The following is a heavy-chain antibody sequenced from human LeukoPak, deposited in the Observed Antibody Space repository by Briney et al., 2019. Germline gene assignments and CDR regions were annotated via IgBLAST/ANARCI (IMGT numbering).Heavy chain of an antibody. V-gene: IGHV3-48*03. J-gene: IGHJ4*02. Sequence: GGSLRLSCAASGFTFSSFEMKWVRQAPGKGLEWVSYISSGGSTIYYADSVKGRFTIFRDNAKNSLYLQMSSLRAEDMAVYYCAREPQDYWGQGTLVTVSS. CDR3: AREPQDY. CDR1: GFTFSSFE. CDR2: ISSGGSTI.